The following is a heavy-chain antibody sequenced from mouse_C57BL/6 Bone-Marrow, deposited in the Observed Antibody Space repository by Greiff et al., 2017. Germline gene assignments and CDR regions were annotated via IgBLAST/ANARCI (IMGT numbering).Heavy chain of an antibody. V-gene: IGHV1-64*01. CDR2: IHPNSGST. D-gene: IGHD2-1*01. J-gene: IGHJ4*01. Sequence: QVQLKQSGAELVKPGASVKLSCKASGYTFTSYWMHWVKQRPGQGLEWIGMIHPNSGSTNYNEKFKSKATLTVDKSSRTAYMQLSLLTSEYSAVYYCARFYYGNYYAMDYWGQGTSVTVSS. CDR1: GYTFTSYW. CDR3: ARFYYGNYYAMDY.